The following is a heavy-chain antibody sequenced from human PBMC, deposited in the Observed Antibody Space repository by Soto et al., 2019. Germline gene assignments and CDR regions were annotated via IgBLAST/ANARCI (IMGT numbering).Heavy chain of an antibody. CDR2: IYYSGET. CDR1: GGSISSDSFY. Sequence: LQLQESGPGLVKSSETLSLTCTVSGGSISSDSFYWAWIRQPPGEGLEWIGIIYYSGETYYNPSLASRHTMSVDTSNQFSLTLSSVTAADTALYYCARNQPQRYCSGGTCRPAYGMDVWGQGTTVIVSS. D-gene: IGHD2-15*01. J-gene: IGHJ6*02. CDR3: ARNQPQRYCSGGTCRPAYGMDV. V-gene: IGHV4-39*01.